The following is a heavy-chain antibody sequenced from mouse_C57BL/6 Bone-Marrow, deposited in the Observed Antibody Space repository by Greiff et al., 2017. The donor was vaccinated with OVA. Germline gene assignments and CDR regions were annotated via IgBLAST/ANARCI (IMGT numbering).Heavy chain of an antibody. D-gene: IGHD1-1*01. Sequence: QVHVKQPGAELVRPGSSVKLSCKASGYTFTSYWMHWVKQRPIQGLEWIGNIDPSDSETHYNQKFKDKATLTVDKSSSTAYMQLSSLTSEDSAVYYCAKGYYGIGAYWGQGTLVTVSA. CDR2: IDPSDSET. J-gene: IGHJ3*01. V-gene: IGHV1-52*01. CDR3: AKGYYGIGAY. CDR1: GYTFTSYW.